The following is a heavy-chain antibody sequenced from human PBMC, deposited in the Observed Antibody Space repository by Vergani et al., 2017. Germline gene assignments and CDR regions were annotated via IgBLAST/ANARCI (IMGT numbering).Heavy chain of an antibody. CDR1: GFTFSSYS. CDR2: ISSSSSYI. CDR3: AGALRWYFDL. J-gene: IGHJ2*01. D-gene: IGHD4-17*01. Sequence: VQLVESGGGVVQPGGSLRLSCAASGFTFSSYSMNWVRQAPGKGLEWVSSISSSSSYIYYADSVKGRFTISRDNAKNSLYLQMNSLRAEDTAVYYCAGALRWYFDLWGRGTLVTVSS. V-gene: IGHV3-21*01.